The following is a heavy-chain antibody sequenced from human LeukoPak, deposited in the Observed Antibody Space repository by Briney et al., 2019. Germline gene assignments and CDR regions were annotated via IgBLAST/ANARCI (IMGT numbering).Heavy chain of an antibody. J-gene: IGHJ4*02. Sequence: GASVKVSCKASGYTFTSYYMHWVRQAPGQGLEWMGIINPSGGSTSYAQKFQGRVTMTRDTSTSTVYMELSSLRSEDTAVYYCARVFGPPVLLWFGDPEGDYWGQGTLVTVSS. CDR1: GYTFTSYY. V-gene: IGHV1-46*01. CDR2: INPSGGST. CDR3: ARVFGPPVLLWFGDPEGDY. D-gene: IGHD3-10*01.